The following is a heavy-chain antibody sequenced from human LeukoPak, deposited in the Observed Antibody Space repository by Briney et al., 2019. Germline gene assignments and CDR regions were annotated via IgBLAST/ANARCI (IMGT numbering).Heavy chain of an antibody. D-gene: IGHD2-2*02. Sequence: GGSLRLSCAASGFTFSSYAMHWVRQAPGKGLEWVAVISYDGSNKYYADSVKGRFTISRDNSKNTLYLQMNSLRAEDTAVYYCAREMGTSLYPYFFDYWGQGTLVTVSS. CDR1: GFTFSSYA. J-gene: IGHJ4*02. V-gene: IGHV3-30*04. CDR3: AREMGTSLYPYFFDY. CDR2: ISYDGSNK.